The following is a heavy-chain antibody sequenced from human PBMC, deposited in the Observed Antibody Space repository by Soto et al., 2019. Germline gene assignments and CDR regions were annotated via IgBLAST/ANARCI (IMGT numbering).Heavy chain of an antibody. Sequence: QVQLQQWGARLLMPSETLSLTCAVYGGSFRGYYWSWIRQSPGKGLEWIAEINDIGSTNYNPSLKSRVSISVDPSKNHFSLKLSSVTAADTAVYYCARVGPKTYYDPWTASEVDSWGQGTLVAVSS. D-gene: IGHD3-9*01. CDR1: GGSFRGYY. V-gene: IGHV4-34*02. J-gene: IGHJ4*02. CDR3: ARVGPKTYYDPWTASEVDS. CDR2: INDIGST.